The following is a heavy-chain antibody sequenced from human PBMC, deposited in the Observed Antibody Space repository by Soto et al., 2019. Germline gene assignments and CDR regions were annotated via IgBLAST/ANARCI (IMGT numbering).Heavy chain of an antibody. Sequence: NPSETLSLTCTVSGTPINSADFYWTWIRQPPGKGLKWIGYIYYSGTTFHNPSLRSRISMSVDTSKNQFSLRLNSVTAADTAVYYCARGYDFAGFSPYGLDVWGQGTTVTVSS. CDR1: GTPINSADFY. CDR3: ARGYDFAGFSPYGLDV. CDR2: IYYSGTT. D-gene: IGHD3-3*01. J-gene: IGHJ6*02. V-gene: IGHV4-30-4*01.